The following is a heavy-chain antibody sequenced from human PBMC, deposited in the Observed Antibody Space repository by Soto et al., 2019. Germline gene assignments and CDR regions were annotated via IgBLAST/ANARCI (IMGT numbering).Heavy chain of an antibody. Sequence: SVKVSCKASGGTFSSYAISWVRQAPGQGLEWMGGIIPIFGTANYAQKFQGRVTITADESTSTAYMELSSLRSEDTAVYYCARDSSSSSSWYGNYYYGMDVWGQGTTVTVSS. CDR1: GGTFSSYA. J-gene: IGHJ6*02. V-gene: IGHV1-69*13. CDR2: IIPIFGTA. D-gene: IGHD6-13*01. CDR3: ARDSSSSSSWYGNYYYGMDV.